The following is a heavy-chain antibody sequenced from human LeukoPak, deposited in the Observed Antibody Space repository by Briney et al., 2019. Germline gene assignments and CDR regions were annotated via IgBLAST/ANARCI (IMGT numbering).Heavy chain of an antibody. V-gene: IGHV3-23*01. Sequence: GGSLRLSCAASGVTLSSYAMSWARQAPGKGLEWVSAISGSGGSTYYADSVKGRFTISRDNSKNTLYLQMNSLRVEDTAIYYCARAPSGGYDYWGQGTLVTVSS. CDR1: GVTLSSYA. J-gene: IGHJ4*02. D-gene: IGHD1-26*01. CDR2: ISGSGGST. CDR3: ARAPSGGYDY.